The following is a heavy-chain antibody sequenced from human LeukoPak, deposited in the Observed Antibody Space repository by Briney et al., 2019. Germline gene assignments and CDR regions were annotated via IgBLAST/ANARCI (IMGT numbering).Heavy chain of an antibody. J-gene: IGHJ6*03. D-gene: IGHD2-2*01. Sequence: GGSLRLSCAASGFTFSSYSMNWVRQAPGKGLEWVAVISYDGSNKYYADSVKGRFTISRDNSKNTLYLQMNSPRAEDTAVYYCARGPVVVVPAAINYMDVWGKGTTVTVSS. V-gene: IGHV3-30*03. CDR1: GFTFSSYS. CDR2: ISYDGSNK. CDR3: ARGPVVVVPAAINYMDV.